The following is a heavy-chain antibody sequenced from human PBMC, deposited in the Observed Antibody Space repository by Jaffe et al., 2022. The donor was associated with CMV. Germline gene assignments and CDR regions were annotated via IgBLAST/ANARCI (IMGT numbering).Heavy chain of an antibody. CDR1: GFTFSSYA. CDR2: ISSNGGST. V-gene: IGHV3-64D*06. CDR3: VSHPVTYSSSGWSDY. Sequence: EVQLVESGGGLVQPGGSLRLSCSASGFTFSSYAMHWVRQAPGKGLEYVSAISSNGGSTYYADSVKGRFTISRDNSKNTLYLQMSSLRAEDTAVYYCVSHPVTYSSSGWSDYWGQGTLVTVSS. J-gene: IGHJ4*02. D-gene: IGHD6-6*01.